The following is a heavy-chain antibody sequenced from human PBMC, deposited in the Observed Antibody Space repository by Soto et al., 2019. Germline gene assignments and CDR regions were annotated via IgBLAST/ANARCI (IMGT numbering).Heavy chain of an antibody. CDR3: ARGGLVPAAMPDY. D-gene: IGHD2-2*01. J-gene: IGHJ4*02. Sequence: SETLSLTCAVSGGSISSGGYSWSWIRQPPGKGLEWIGYIYHSGSTYYNPSLKSRVTISVDRSKNQFSLKLSSVTAADTAVYYCARGGLVPAAMPDYWGQGTLVTVS. V-gene: IGHV4-30-2*01. CDR1: GGSISSGGYS. CDR2: IYHSGST.